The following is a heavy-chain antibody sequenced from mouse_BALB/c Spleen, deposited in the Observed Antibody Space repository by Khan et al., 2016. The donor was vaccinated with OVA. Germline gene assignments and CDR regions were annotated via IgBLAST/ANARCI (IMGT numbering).Heavy chain of an antibody. CDR2: TNPTNGRT. D-gene: IGHD1-1*01. V-gene: IGHV1S81*02. Sequence: QVQLQQSGAELVKAGASVKMSCKASGYTFTSYWMHWVKQRLGQGLEWFAETNPTNGRTYYHEKFKSKATLTVDKSSSTAYMLLSGPPFEDSAVYYGARIKRIVATYFDYWGQGTTLTVSS. CDR1: GYTFTSYW. J-gene: IGHJ2*01. CDR3: ARIKRIVATYFDY.